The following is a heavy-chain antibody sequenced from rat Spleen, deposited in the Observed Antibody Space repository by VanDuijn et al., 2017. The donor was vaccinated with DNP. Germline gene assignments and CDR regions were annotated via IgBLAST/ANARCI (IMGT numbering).Heavy chain of an antibody. CDR2: ISYDGGST. CDR1: GFTFSDYY. V-gene: IGHV5-20*01. D-gene: IGHD1-3*01. CDR3: ATDPVATDYYGMDA. J-gene: IGHJ4*01. Sequence: EVQLVESGGGLVQPGRSLKLSCAASGFTFSDYYMAWVRQAPTKGLEWVASISYDGGSTFYRDSVKGRFTISRENEKSSLYLQMDSLRSEDTATYYCATDPVATDYYGMDAWGQGASVTVSS.